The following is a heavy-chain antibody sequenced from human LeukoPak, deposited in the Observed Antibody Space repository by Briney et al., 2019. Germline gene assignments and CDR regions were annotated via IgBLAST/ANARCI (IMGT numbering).Heavy chain of an antibody. CDR2: ISAYNGNT. D-gene: IGHD1-26*01. J-gene: IGHJ4*02. CDR1: GYTFTKYS. Sequence: ASVKVSFKTSGYTFTKYSFSWVRQAPGQGLEWLGWISAYNGNTNYAQKIHGRVTMTTDTSTSTTYMDLRSLKSDDTAVYYCVRVVTGSYYTDYWGQGTLVTASS. V-gene: IGHV1-18*01. CDR3: VRVVTGSYYTDY.